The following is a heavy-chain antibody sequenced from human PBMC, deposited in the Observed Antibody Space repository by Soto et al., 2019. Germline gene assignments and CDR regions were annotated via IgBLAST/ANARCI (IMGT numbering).Heavy chain of an antibody. CDR2: INPSSGST. V-gene: IGHV1-46*01. CDR1: GYTFTSYF. CDR3: AAWKSLVNDNFWSGPFDY. Sequence: GASVKVSCKASGYTFTSYFMHWVRQAPGQGLEWMGIINPSSGSTNYAQKFQGRVTMTRDTSTSTVYMELSSLRSEDTAVYYCAAWKSLVNDNFWSGPFDYWGQGTLVTVS. D-gene: IGHD3-3*01. J-gene: IGHJ4*02.